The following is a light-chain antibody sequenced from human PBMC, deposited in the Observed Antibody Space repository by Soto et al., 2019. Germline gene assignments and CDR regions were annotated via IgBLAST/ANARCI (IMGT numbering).Light chain of an antibody. CDR2: AAS. Sequence: DIQMTQSPSSLSASVGDRVSITCRASQSISSYLNWYQQKPGKAPKLLIYAASNLQSGVPSRFSGSGSGTDFTLTISSLQPEDFATYHCQQSYSTPYTFGQGTKLEIK. J-gene: IGKJ2*01. CDR1: QSISSY. V-gene: IGKV1-39*01. CDR3: QQSYSTPYT.